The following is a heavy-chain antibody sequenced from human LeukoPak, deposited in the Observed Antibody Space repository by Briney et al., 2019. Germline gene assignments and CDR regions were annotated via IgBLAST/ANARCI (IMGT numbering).Heavy chain of an antibody. V-gene: IGHV4-59*01. CDR2: VLYSGST. Sequence: SETLSLTCTVSGGSISGYYWSWIRQPPAKGLAWIGHVLYSGSTTYDPSLKGRVTISVDTSKNQFSLKLSSVTAADTAVYYCARWWSCGGDCYLLDSWGQGTLVTVSS. D-gene: IGHD2-21*02. CDR3: ARWWSCGGDCYLLDS. CDR1: GGSISGYY. J-gene: IGHJ4*02.